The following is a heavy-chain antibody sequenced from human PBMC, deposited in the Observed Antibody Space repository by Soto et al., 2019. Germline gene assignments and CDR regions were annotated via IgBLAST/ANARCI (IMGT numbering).Heavy chain of an antibody. Sequence: SETLSLTCTVSGGSISSYYWSWIRQPPGKGLEWIGYIYYSGSTNYNPSLKSRVTISVDTSKNQFSLKLSSVTAADTAVYYCARVPLSYCSSTSCSSRYGMDVWGQGTTVTVSS. CDR2: IYYSGST. CDR3: ARVPLSYCSSTSCSSRYGMDV. V-gene: IGHV4-59*01. D-gene: IGHD2-2*01. CDR1: GGSISSYY. J-gene: IGHJ6*02.